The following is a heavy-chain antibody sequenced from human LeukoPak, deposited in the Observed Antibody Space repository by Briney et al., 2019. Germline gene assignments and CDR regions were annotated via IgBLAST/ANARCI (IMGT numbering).Heavy chain of an antibody. CDR3: ARVVDAFDI. J-gene: IGHJ3*02. CDR1: GGSFSGYY. V-gene: IGHV4-59*01. Sequence: SETLSLTCAVYGGSFSGYYWSWIRQPPGKGLEWIGYIYYSGSTNYNPSLKSRVTISVDTSKNQFSLKLSSVTAADTAVYYCARVVDAFDIWGQGTMVTVSS. CDR2: IYYSGST.